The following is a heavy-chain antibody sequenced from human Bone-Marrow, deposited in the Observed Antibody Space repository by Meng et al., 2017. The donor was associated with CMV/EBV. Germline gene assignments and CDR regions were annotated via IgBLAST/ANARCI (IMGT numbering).Heavy chain of an antibody. Sequence: SSSSYYWGWIRQPPGKGLEWIGSIYYSGSTYYNPSLKSRVTISVDTSKNQFSLKLSSVTAADTAVYYCARDIVVVPAAITLGWFDPWGQGTLVTVSS. CDR1: SSSSYY. CDR2: IYYSGST. V-gene: IGHV4-39*07. J-gene: IGHJ5*02. CDR3: ARDIVVVPAAITLGWFDP. D-gene: IGHD2-2*02.